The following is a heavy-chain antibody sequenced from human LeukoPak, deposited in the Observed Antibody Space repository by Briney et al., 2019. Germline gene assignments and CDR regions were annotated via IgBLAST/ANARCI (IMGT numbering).Heavy chain of an antibody. V-gene: IGHV4-59*08. J-gene: IGHJ4*02. CDR2: IYSSGSS. Sequence: SETLALTCTVSGGSINSSYWNWIRQPPGKGLEWIGYIYSSGSSNYDPSLKGRIAISVNTSHNQFSLKLTSVTAADTAVYYCARRSGSGWYIDYWGQGILVPVSS. D-gene: IGHD6-19*01. CDR3: ARRSGSGWYIDY. CDR1: GGSINSSY.